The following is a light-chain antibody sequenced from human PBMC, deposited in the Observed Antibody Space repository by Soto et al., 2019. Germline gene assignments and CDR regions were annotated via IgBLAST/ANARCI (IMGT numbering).Light chain of an antibody. CDR3: QQYYSYPWA. Sequence: DIQMSQSPSSLSASVGERVTLTCRASQSISSYLTWYQQKPGKAPKLLIYAAYSLQSGVPSRFSGSGAGTEFTLTIRSLQSEDFATYYCQQYYSYPWAFGQGTKVDIK. V-gene: IGKV1-39*01. CDR1: QSISSY. CDR2: AAY. J-gene: IGKJ1*01.